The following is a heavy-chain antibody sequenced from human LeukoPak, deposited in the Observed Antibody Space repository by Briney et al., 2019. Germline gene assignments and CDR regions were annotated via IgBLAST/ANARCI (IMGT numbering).Heavy chain of an antibody. CDR2: IYYSGST. CDR1: GGSISSYY. Sequence: PSETLSLTCTVSGGSISSYYWSWIRQPPGKGLEWIEYIYYSGSTNYNPSLKSRVTISVDASKNQFSLKLSSVTAADTAVYYCARVSYYDSSGSAFDIWGQGTMVTVSS. V-gene: IGHV4-59*12. CDR3: ARVSYYDSSGSAFDI. D-gene: IGHD3-22*01. J-gene: IGHJ3*02.